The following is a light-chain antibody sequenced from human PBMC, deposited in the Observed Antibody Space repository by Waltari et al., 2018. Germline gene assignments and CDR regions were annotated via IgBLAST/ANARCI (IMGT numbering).Light chain of an antibody. V-gene: IGLV2-23*02. J-gene: IGLJ1*01. Sequence: QSALTQPASVSASPGQSITVSCSGSISDIGLFKVVSWFQQYPGKPPRRIIYEVNKGPPGFSDRFSATKSGNVASLTISGLQADDEADYYCCSFTSSSTYVFGSGTTVTVL. CDR3: CSFTSSSTYV. CDR1: ISDIGLFKV. CDR2: EVN.